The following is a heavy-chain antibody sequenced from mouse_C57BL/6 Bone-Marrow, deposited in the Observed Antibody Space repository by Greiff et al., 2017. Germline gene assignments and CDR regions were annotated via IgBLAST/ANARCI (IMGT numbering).Heavy chain of an antibody. CDR2: IHPNSGST. CDR3: ARWGWSRAMDY. D-gene: IGHD2-3*01. CDR1: GYTFTSYW. J-gene: IGHJ4*01. V-gene: IGHV1-64*01. Sequence: QVQLQQPGAELVKPGASVKLSCKASGYTFTSYWMHWVKQRPGQGLEWIGMIHPNSGSTNYNEKFKSKATLTVDKSSSTAYMQLSSLTSEDSAVXYCARWGWSRAMDYWGQGTSVTVSS.